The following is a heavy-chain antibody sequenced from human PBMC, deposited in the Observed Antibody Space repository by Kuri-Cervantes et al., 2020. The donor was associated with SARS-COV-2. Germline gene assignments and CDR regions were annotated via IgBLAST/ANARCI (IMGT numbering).Heavy chain of an antibody. V-gene: IGHV3-7*01. CDR3: ARPSWRAAPSHFQH. CDR2: IKQDGSEK. J-gene: IGHJ1*01. CDR1: GFTFSSYS. D-gene: IGHD6-6*01. Sequence: GESLKISCAASGFTFSSYSMNWARQAPGKGLEWVANIKQDGSEKYYVDSVKGRFTISRDNAKNSLYLQMNSLRAEDTAVYYCARPSWRAAPSHFQHWGQGTLVTVSS.